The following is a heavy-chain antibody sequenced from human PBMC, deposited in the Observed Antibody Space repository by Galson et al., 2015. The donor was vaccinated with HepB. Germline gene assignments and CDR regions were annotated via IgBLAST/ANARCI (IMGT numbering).Heavy chain of an antibody. CDR1: GFTVSSNY. CDR3: ARGSGSYYFPPPDYYFDY. Sequence: SLRLSCAASGFTVSSNYMSWVRQAPGKGLEWVSVIYSGGSTYYADSVKGRFTISRDNSKNTLYLQMNSLRAEDTAVYYCARGSGSYYFPPPDYYFDYWGQGTLVTVSS. J-gene: IGHJ4*02. CDR2: IYSGGST. V-gene: IGHV3-53*01. D-gene: IGHD1-26*01.